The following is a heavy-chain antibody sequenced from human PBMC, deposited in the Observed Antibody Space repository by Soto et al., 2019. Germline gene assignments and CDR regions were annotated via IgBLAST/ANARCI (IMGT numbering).Heavy chain of an antibody. CDR2: ISAYNGNT. V-gene: IGHV1-18*01. CDR3: AREVIWLGELLDCPCPTGMDV. D-gene: IGHD3-10*01. Sequence: GASVKVSCKDSGYTFTDYSFSWVRQAPGQGLEWMGWISAYNGNTNYAQKLQGRVTMTTDTSTSTAYMELRSLRSDDTAVYYCAREVIWLGELLDCPCPTGMDVWGQGTTVTVSS. J-gene: IGHJ6*02. CDR1: GYTFTDYS.